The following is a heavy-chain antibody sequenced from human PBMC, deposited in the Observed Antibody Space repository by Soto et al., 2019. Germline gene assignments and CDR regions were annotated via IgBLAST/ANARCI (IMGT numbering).Heavy chain of an antibody. D-gene: IGHD2-15*01. CDR1: GGSMYRSGYY. V-gene: IGHV4-39*01. Sequence: SETLSLTCTVSGGSMYRSGYYWGWIRQPPGRGLEWIGNIDYNGVTYSNPSLKSRVTISRDTSKNQFSLKLTSVTAADTALYYCGKMSVGATGHTDSDSWGPGTLVTVSS. J-gene: IGHJ4*02. CDR2: IDYNGVT. CDR3: GKMSVGATGHTDSDS.